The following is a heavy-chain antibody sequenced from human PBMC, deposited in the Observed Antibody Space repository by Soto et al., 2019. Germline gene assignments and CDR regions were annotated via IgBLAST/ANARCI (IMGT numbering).Heavy chain of an antibody. Sequence: GGSLRLSCAASGFTFSSYTMNWVRQAPGKGLDWLSYISGSSNTIYYADSVKGRFTISRDNAKNSLYLQMNSLRDEDTAVYYCARVGVKSDAFDIWGQGTMVTVSS. CDR1: GFTFSSYT. CDR2: ISGSSNTI. CDR3: ARVGVKSDAFDI. V-gene: IGHV3-48*02. J-gene: IGHJ3*02. D-gene: IGHD1-26*01.